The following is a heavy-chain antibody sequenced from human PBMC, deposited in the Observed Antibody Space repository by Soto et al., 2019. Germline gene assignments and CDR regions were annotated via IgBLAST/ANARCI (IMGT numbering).Heavy chain of an antibody. J-gene: IGHJ6*03. V-gene: IGHV4-34*01. D-gene: IGHD4-4*01. CDR1: GGSFSGYY. CDR2: INHSGST. Sequence: SETLSLTCAVYGGSFSGYYWSWIRQPPGKGLEWIGEINHSGSTNYNPSLKSRVTISVDTSKNQFSLKLSSVTAADTAVYYCARGRDYSNYEYYYYYYMDVWGQGTTVTVSS. CDR3: ARGRDYSNYEYYYYYYMDV.